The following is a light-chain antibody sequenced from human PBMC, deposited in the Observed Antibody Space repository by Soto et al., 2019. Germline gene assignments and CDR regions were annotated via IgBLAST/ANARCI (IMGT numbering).Light chain of an antibody. V-gene: IGKV3-20*01. CDR2: GAS. CDR1: QSVSSSY. CDR3: QQYGSSPQT. J-gene: IGKJ1*01. Sequence: EIVLTQSPGTLSLSPGERATLSCTTSQSVSSSYLAWYQQKPGQAPRLLMYGASSRATGIPDRFSGSGSGTDFTLTISRLEPEDFAVYYCQQYGSSPQTFGQGTKVDIK.